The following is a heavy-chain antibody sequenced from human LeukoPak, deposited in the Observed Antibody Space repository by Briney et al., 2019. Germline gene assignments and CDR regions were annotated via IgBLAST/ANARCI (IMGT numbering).Heavy chain of an antibody. CDR1: GYTFTSYY. J-gene: IGHJ4*02. CDR3: ARDSDYYGSGSYSDFDY. CDR2: INPSGGST. D-gene: IGHD3-10*01. Sequence: ASVKVSCKASGYTFTSYYMHWVRQAPGQGLEWMGIINPSGGSTSYAQKFQGRVTMTRDTSTSTVYMELSSLRSEDTAVYYCARDSDYYGSGSYSDFDYWGQGTLVTVSS. V-gene: IGHV1-46*01.